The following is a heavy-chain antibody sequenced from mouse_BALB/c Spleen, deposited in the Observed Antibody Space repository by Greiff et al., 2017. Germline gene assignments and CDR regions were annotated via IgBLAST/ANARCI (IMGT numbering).Heavy chain of an antibody. CDR3: ARDDDYDEDYAMDY. Sequence: EVKLMESGPGLVKPSQSLSLTCSVTGYSITSGYYWNWIRQFPGNKLEWMGYISYDGSNNYNPSLKNRISITRDTSKNQFFLKLNSVTTEDTATYYCARDDDYDEDYAMDYWGQGTSVTVSS. CDR2: ISYDGSN. D-gene: IGHD2-4*01. J-gene: IGHJ4*01. V-gene: IGHV3-6*02. CDR1: GYSITSGYY.